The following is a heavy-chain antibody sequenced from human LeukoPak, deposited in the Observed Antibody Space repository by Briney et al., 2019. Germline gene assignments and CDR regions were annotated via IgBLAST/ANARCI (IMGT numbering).Heavy chain of an antibody. V-gene: IGHV3-11*04. Sequence: PGGSLRLSCAASGFTFSADSMSWIRQAPGPGLEWVSYITGGGTTVYYADSLKGRFTISRDNAKNLLYLQMNCMRAEDTPVYFCAIVLRLPSSGYRYMDVWGKGTTVTVSS. CDR1: GFTFSADS. J-gene: IGHJ6*03. CDR3: AIVLRLPSSGYRYMDV. D-gene: IGHD3-22*01. CDR2: ITGGGTTV.